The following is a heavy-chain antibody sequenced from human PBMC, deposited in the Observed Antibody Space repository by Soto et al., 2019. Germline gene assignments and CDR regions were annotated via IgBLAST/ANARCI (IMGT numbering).Heavy chain of an antibody. CDR2: IWYDGSNK. J-gene: IGHJ4*02. D-gene: IGHD6-6*01. V-gene: IGHV3-33*01. Sequence: PGGSLRLSCAASGFTFSSYGMHWVRQAPGKGLEWVAVIWYDGSNKYYADSVKGRFTISRDNSKNTLYLQMNSLRAEDTAVYYCARDSPFSSSPRGPRPPDYWGQGTLVTVSS. CDR3: ARDSPFSSSPRGPRPPDY. CDR1: GFTFSSYG.